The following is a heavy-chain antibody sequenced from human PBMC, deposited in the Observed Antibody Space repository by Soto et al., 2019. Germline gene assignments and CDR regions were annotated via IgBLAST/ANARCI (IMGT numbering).Heavy chain of an antibody. CDR1: GGSISTVGHY. CDR2: IYHTGST. V-gene: IGHV4-31*03. CDR3: ARATGTLRSRNCDY. D-gene: IGHD1-1*01. Sequence: QVQLQESGPKLVKPSQTLSLTCSVSGGSISTVGHYWTWIRQPPGKGLEWIGSIYHTGSTYYSKSRRSRLTMSVDTSKSQLSLRLSSVTAADTAVYYCARATGTLRSRNCDYWGQGSLVTVSS. J-gene: IGHJ4*02.